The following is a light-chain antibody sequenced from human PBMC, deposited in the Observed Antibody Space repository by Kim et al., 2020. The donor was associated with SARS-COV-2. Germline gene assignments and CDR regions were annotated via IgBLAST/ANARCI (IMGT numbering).Light chain of an antibody. CDR2: GAS. CDR3: HQYGSSPRT. J-gene: IGKJ1*01. CDR1: QSVSSY. Sequence: EIVLTQSPGTLSLSPGERGTLSCRASQSVSSYLAWYQQKPGQVPRLLIYGASSRATGIPDRFSGSGSGTDFTLTISRLEPEDFAVYYCHQYGSSPRTFGQGTKVDIK. V-gene: IGKV3-20*01.